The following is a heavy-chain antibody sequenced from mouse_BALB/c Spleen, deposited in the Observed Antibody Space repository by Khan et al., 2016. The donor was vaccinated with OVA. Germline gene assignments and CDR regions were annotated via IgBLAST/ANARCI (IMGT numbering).Heavy chain of an antibody. CDR2: IYPGGYFT. CDR1: GYTFTNYW. J-gene: IGHJ1*01. D-gene: IGHD3-1*01. CDR3: GGWATWYFDV. Sequence: VQLQQSGGEVVRPGTSVKISCKASGYTFTNYWLGWIRQRPGHGLEWIGDIYPGGYFTNYNEQFKGKATLTVDTSSSTANMQLSSLTSEESTVYFYGGWATWYFDVWGAGTTVTVSS. V-gene: IGHV1-63*02.